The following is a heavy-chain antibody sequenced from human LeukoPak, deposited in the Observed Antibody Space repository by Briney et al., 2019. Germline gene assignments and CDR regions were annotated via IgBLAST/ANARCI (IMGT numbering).Heavy chain of an antibody. CDR2: VNPNSGHT. J-gene: IGHJ4*02. CDR3: ARVRGKYSGYEVFDY. CDR1: GYTFTSYD. V-gene: IGHV1-8*01. D-gene: IGHD5-12*01. Sequence: ASVKVSCKASGYTFTSYDINWVRQATGQGLEWMGWVNPNSGHTGYAQKFQGRVTMTRNTSISTAYMELRSLRSDDTAVYYCARVRGKYSGYEVFDYWGQGTLVTVSS.